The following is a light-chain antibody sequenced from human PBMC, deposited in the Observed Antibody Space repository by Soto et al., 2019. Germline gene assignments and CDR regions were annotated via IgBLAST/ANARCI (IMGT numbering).Light chain of an antibody. V-gene: IGLV2-18*02. CDR3: YSYTSSSTYV. Sequence: QSALTQPPSVSGSPGQSVTISCTGTSSDDGSYNRVSWYKQPPGAAPKLVIYEVIHRPSGVPDRFSGSKSGNTASLTISGLQAEDEADFYCYSYTSSSTYVFGTGTKVTVL. J-gene: IGLJ1*01. CDR1: SSDDGSYNR. CDR2: EVI.